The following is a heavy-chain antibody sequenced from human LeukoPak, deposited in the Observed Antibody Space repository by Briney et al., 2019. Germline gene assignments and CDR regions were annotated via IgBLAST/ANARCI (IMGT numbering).Heavy chain of an antibody. Sequence: GASVKVSCKVSGYTLTELSMHWVRRAPGKGLEWMGGSDPEDGETIYAQKFQGRVTMTEDTSTDTAYMELSSLRSEDTAVYYCATVSGYDFHFDYWGQGTLVTVSS. J-gene: IGHJ4*02. V-gene: IGHV1-24*01. CDR2: SDPEDGET. CDR1: GYTLTELS. CDR3: ATVSGYDFHFDY. D-gene: IGHD5-12*01.